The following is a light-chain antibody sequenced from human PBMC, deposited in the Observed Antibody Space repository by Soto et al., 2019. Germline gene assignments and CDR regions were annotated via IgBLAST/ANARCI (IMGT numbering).Light chain of an antibody. CDR1: QSVSSSH. CDR2: AAS. J-gene: IGKJ5*01. Sequence: EIVLTQSPGTLSLSPGERATLSCGASQSVSSSHLAWYQHKPGQAPRLLIYAASSRATGSPDRFSGGGSGTDFTLTISRLEPEDFAVYYCQQYGYPPITFGQGTRLEIK. CDR3: QQYGYPPIT. V-gene: IGKV3-20*01.